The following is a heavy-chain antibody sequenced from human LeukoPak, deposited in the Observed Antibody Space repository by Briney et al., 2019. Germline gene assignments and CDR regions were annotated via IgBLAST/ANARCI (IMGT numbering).Heavy chain of an antibody. CDR3: ARDRYYYCSDV. Sequence: ASVTFFFKASGYIFYSYVISCLRQAPGQGLEWVGWIIAYNGNTNYEQKLQGRVTMTTDTSTSTAYMELRSLRSDDTAVYYCARDRYYYCSDVWGQGTTVTVSS. D-gene: IGHD3-10*01. CDR2: IIAYNGNT. J-gene: IGHJ6*02. CDR1: GYIFYSYV. V-gene: IGHV1-18*01.